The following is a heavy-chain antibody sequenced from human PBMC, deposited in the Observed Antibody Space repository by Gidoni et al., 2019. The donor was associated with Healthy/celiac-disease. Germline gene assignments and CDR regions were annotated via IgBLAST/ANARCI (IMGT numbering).Heavy chain of an antibody. J-gene: IGHJ4*02. Sequence: QLQLQESGPGLVKPSETLSLTCTVAGGSISSSSYYWCWIRQPPGKGLEWIGSIYYSGSTYYNPSLKSRVTISVDTSKNQFSLKLSSVTAADTAVYYCARQDGMTTVTDWGQGTLVTVSS. CDR3: ARQDGMTTVTD. CDR1: GGSISSSSYY. V-gene: IGHV4-39*01. D-gene: IGHD4-17*01. CDR2: IYYSGST.